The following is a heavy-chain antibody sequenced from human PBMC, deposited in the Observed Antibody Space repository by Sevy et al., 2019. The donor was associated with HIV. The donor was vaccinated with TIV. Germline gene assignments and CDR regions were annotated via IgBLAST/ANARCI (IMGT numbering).Heavy chain of an antibody. CDR1: GYTFSNYW. CDR3: VAANSCEDY. J-gene: IGHJ4*02. D-gene: IGHD2-2*01. CDR2: VNSDGGDT. Sequence: GGSLRLSCEGSGYTFSNYWMHWVRQAPGKGQEWVSRVNSDGGDTAYADSMKGRFTSSRDNAENTRSLQMNTLRAEDTGLYYGVAANSCEDYGSEGTQVTVSS. V-gene: IGHV3-74*01.